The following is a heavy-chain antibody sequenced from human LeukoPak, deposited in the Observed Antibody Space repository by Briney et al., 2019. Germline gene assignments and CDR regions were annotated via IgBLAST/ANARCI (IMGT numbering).Heavy chain of an antibody. CDR2: ISWNSGSI. CDR1: GFTFDDYA. V-gene: IGHV3-9*01. D-gene: IGHD6-13*01. CDR3: AKDLNPIAAAGAAHPLGY. J-gene: IGHJ4*02. Sequence: PGRSLRLSCAASGFTFDDYAMHWVRQAPGKGLEWVSGISWNSGSIGYADSVKGRFTISRDNAKNSLYLQMSSLRAEDTALYYCAKDLNPIAAAGAAHPLGYWGQGTLVTVSS.